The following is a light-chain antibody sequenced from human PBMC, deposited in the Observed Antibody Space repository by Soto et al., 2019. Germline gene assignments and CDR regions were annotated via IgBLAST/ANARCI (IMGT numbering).Light chain of an antibody. CDR3: QSYDSSLNDVV. CDR2: GYN. V-gene: IGLV1-40*01. J-gene: IGLJ2*01. Sequence: QSVLTQPPSVSGAPGQTITISCTGSSSNIGAGYDVHWYQQLPGRAPKLLIYGYNNRPSGVPDRFSGSKSGTSASLAITGLQAEDEAVYYCQSYDSSLNDVVFGGGTKLTVL. CDR1: SSNIGAGYD.